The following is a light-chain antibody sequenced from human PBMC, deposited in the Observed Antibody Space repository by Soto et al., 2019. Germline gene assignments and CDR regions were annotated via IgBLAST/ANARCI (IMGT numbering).Light chain of an antibody. CDR3: MQALQTPVT. Sequence: DIVMTQSPLSLPVTPGEPASISCRSSQSLLHSNGYNYLDWYLQKPGQSPQLLIYLGSNRASGVPDRFSGSGSGTDSTLKISRVEAEEVGIYYCMQALQTPVTFGQGTKLEIK. CDR1: QSLLHSNGYNY. CDR2: LGS. J-gene: IGKJ2*01. V-gene: IGKV2-28*01.